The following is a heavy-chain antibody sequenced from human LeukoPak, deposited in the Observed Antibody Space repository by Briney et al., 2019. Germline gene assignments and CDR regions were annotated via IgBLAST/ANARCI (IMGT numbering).Heavy chain of an antibody. J-gene: IGHJ4*02. D-gene: IGHD3-22*01. CDR2: INHSGST. V-gene: IGHV4-34*01. CDR3: ARLRRYYYDSSGYCRT. Sequence: SETLSLTCAVYGGSFSGYYWSWIRQPPGKGLEWIGEINHSGSTNYNPSLKSRVTISVDTSKNEFSLKLSSVTAADTAVYYCARLRRYYYDSSGYCRTWGQGTLVTVSS. CDR1: GGSFSGYY.